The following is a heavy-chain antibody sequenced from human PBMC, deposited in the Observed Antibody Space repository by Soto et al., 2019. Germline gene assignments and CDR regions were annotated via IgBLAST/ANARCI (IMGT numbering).Heavy chain of an antibody. CDR2: IIPIFGTA. Sequence: QVQLVQSGAEVKKPGSSVKVSCKASGGTSSSYAISWVRQAPGQGLEWMGGIIPIFGTANYAQKFQGRVTITADESTSTAYMELSSLRSEDTAVYYCARVGGYYDSSGYSENWFDPWGQGTLVTVSS. J-gene: IGHJ5*02. D-gene: IGHD3-22*01. CDR3: ARVGGYYDSSGYSENWFDP. V-gene: IGHV1-69*01. CDR1: GGTSSSYA.